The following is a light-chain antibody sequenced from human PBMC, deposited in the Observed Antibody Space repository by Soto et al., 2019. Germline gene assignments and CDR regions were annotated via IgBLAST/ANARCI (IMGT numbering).Light chain of an antibody. CDR3: GSFTTSTTLL. J-gene: IGLJ2*01. Sequence: QSVLTQAASVSGSPGQSITISCTGTSSDVGGYDSVSWYQQHPGKAPKLMIYEVTNRPSGVSHRFSGSKSGNTASLTISGLQAEDEADYYCGSFTTSTTLLFGGGTKLPS. V-gene: IGLV2-14*01. CDR1: SSDVGGYDS. CDR2: EVT.